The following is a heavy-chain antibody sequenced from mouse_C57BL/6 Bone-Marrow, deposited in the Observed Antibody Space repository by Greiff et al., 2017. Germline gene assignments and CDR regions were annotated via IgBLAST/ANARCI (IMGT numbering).Heavy chain of an antibody. V-gene: IGHV1-59*01. D-gene: IGHD1-1*01. CDR3: ARGSYYYYYAMDY. Sequence: QVQLQQPGAELVRPGPSVKLSCKASGYTFTSYWMHWVKQRPGQGLEWIGVIDPSDSYTNYNQKFKGKATLTVDTSSSTAYMQLSSLTSEDSAVYYCARGSYYYYYAMDYWGQGTSVTVSS. CDR1: GYTFTSYW. J-gene: IGHJ4*01. CDR2: IDPSDSYT.